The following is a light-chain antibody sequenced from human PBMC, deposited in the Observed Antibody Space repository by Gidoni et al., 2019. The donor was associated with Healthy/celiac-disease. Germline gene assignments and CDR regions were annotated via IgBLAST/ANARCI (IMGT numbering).Light chain of an antibody. CDR1: QSISSW. J-gene: IGKJ2*01. CDR3: KKYNSMYT. CDR2: DAS. V-gene: IGKV1-5*01. Sequence: DIQLTQSPSTLSASVGYRVTITCRDSQSISSWLAWYQQKPGKDHKLLIYDASSLESGVPSRFSGSGSGTEFTLTISSMQPDDVATYYCKKYNSMYTFGQGTKLEIK.